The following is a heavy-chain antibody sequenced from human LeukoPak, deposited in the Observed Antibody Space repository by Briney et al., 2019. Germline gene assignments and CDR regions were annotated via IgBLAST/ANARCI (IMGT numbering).Heavy chain of an antibody. CDR2: IRSSSSYT. Sequence: GGSLRLFCAVSGFTFSSYSMNWVRQAPGKGLEWVSSIRSSSSYTYYADSVKGRFNISRDNAKNSLYLQMNSLRAEDTAVYYCARDQRIDDSDYWGQGTLVTVSS. J-gene: IGHJ4*02. V-gene: IGHV3-21*01. D-gene: IGHD6-25*01. CDR1: GFTFSSYS. CDR3: ARDQRIDDSDY.